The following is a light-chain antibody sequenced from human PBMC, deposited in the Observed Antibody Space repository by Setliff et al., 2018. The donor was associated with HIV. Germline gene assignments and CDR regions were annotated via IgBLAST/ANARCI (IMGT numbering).Light chain of an antibody. Sequence: TPGHRVIISCSGSNSNIGSNTVNWYQQLPGTAPKLLIYSNNQRPSGVPDRFSGSKSGTSASLAISGLQSEDEADYYCAAWDDGLNAFYVFGTGTKVTVL. CDR2: SNN. V-gene: IGLV1-44*01. CDR3: AAWDDGLNAFYV. CDR1: NSNIGSNT. J-gene: IGLJ1*01.